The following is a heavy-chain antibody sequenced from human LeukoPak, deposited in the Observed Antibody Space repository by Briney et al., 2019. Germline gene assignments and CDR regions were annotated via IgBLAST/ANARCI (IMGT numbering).Heavy chain of an antibody. D-gene: IGHD4-23*01. CDR3: ARHQTTVVTPPTFYGMDV. Sequence: GESLKISCKGSGYSFTSYWIGWVRQMPGKGLEWMGIIYPGDSDTSYSPSFQGQVTISADKSISTAYLQWSSLKASDSAMYYCARHQTTVVTPPTFYGMDVWGQGTTVTVSS. V-gene: IGHV5-51*01. CDR2: IYPGDSDT. J-gene: IGHJ6*02. CDR1: GYSFTSYW.